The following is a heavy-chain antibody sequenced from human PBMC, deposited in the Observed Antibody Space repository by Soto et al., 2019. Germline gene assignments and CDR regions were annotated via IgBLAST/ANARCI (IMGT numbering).Heavy chain of an antibody. D-gene: IGHD2-15*01. V-gene: IGHV1-3*01. CDR1: RYTFTSYA. CDR3: ARDLGGWPDY. CDR2: INAGNGNT. Sequence: GASVKVSCKASRYTFTSYAMHWFRQAPGQRLERMGWINAGNGNTKYSQKYQSRVTITRDTSASTTYMELSSLRSEDTAVYYCARDLGGWPDYWGQGTLVTVS. J-gene: IGHJ4*02.